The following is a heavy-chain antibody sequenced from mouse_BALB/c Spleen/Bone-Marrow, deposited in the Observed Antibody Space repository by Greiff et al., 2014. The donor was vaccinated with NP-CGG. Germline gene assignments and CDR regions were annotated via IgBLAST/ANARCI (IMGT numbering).Heavy chain of an antibody. V-gene: IGHV1S29*02. CDR2: IYPYNGGT. Sequence: EVQLQQSGPELVKPGASVKISCKASGYTFTDYNMHWVKQSHGKSLEWIGYIYPYNGGTVYKQKFKSKATLTVDNSSSTASMELRSLTSEDSAVYYCARGGAYGCCLGLAYWGQGTLVTVSA. J-gene: IGHJ3*01. D-gene: IGHD2-2*01. CDR3: ARGGAYGCCLGLAY. CDR1: GYTFTDYN.